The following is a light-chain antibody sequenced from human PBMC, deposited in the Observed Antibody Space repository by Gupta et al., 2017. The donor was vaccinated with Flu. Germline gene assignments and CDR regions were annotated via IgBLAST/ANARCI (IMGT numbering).Light chain of an antibody. CDR2: ITS. J-gene: IGLJ3*02. CDR1: SGSVSTNYY. V-gene: IGLV8-61*01. CDR3: VLYMGSGISM. Sequence: QTVVTQEPSVSVSPGGTVILTCGLTSGSVSTNYYPSWYQQAPGQAPRTLIYITSARAAGVPDRFSGSILGNKAALTITGAQADDESDYYCVLYMGSGISMFGGGTKLTVL.